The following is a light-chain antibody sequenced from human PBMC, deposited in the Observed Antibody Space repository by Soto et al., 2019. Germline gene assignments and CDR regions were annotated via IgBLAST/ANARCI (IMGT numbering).Light chain of an antibody. CDR3: QQYYNLPPLT. CDR2: GAS. V-gene: IGKV3-15*01. CDR1: QSVSSN. J-gene: IGKJ4*01. Sequence: EIVMTQSPATLSVSPGERATLSCRASQSVSSNLAWYQQKPGQAPRLLIYGASTRATGIPARFSGSGSGTEFTLTISSLQSEDFAVYYCQQYYNLPPLTFGGGTKVEIK.